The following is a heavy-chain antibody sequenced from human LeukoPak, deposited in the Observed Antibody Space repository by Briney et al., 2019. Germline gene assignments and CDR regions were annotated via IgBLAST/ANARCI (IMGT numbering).Heavy chain of an antibody. J-gene: IGHJ4*02. D-gene: IGHD3-22*01. V-gene: IGHV3-7*01. CDR3: ARDYYDSRFDY. CDR2: IKQDGSEK. CDR1: GFTFSSYW. Sequence: GGSLRLSCAASGFTFSSYWMSWVRQAPGKGLEWVANIKQDGSEKYYVDSVKGRFTISRDNAKNSLYLQMNSLGAEDTAVYYCARDYYDSRFDYWGQGTLVTVSS.